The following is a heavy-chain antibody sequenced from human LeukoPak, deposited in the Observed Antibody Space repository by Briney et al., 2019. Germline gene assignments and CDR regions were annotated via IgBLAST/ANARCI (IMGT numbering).Heavy chain of an antibody. V-gene: IGHV4-59*01. J-gene: IGHJ5*02. CDR2: IYYSGST. CDR3: ARVLLSNYDFWSGYSNWFDP. CDR1: GGSISSYY. D-gene: IGHD3-3*01. Sequence: SETLSLTCTVSGGSISSYYWSWIRQTPGKGLEWIGYIYYSGSTNYNPSLKSRVTISVDTSKNQFSLKLSSVTAADTAVYYCARVLLSNYDFWSGYSNWFDPWGQGTLVTVSS.